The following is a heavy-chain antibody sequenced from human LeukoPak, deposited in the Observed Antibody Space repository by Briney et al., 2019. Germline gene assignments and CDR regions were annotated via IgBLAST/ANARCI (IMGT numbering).Heavy chain of an antibody. CDR2: ISTSSIYI. CDR1: GFTFSSNS. V-gene: IGHV3-21*01. CDR3: ARGWGDTYSSSWYYFDY. Sequence: GGSLRLSCAASGFTFSSNSMNWVRQAPGKGLEWVSSISTSSIYIYYADSVKGRFTISRDNAKNSLHLQMNSLRAEDTAVYYCARGWGDTYSSSWYYFDYWGQGTLVTVSS. D-gene: IGHD6-13*01. J-gene: IGHJ4*02.